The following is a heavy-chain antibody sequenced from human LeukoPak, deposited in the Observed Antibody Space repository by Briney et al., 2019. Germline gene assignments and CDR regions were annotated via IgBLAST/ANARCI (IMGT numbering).Heavy chain of an antibody. Sequence: SETLSLTCTVSGGSISSGGYYWSWIRQHPGKGLEWIGYIYYSGSTYYNPSLKSRVTISVDTSKNQFSLKLSSVTAADTAVYYCARGTGAVAELGVFDYRGQGTLVTVSS. CDR3: ARGTGAVAELGVFDY. D-gene: IGHD6-19*01. J-gene: IGHJ4*02. CDR1: GGSISSGGYY. V-gene: IGHV4-31*03. CDR2: IYYSGST.